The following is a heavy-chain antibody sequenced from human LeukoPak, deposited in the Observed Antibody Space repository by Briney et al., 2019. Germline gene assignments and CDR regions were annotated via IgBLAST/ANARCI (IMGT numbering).Heavy chain of an antibody. D-gene: IGHD3-10*01. V-gene: IGHV4-38-2*02. CDR1: GYTISSGYY. CDR2: IYHSGGT. CDR3: VNCITMVRGVIITGAFDI. Sequence: SETPSLTCTVSGYTISSGYYWGWIRQPPGKGLEWIGSIYHSGGTYYNPSLKSRVTISVDTSKNQFSLKLSSVTAADTAVYYCVNCITMVRGVIITGAFDIWGQGTMVTVSS. J-gene: IGHJ3*02.